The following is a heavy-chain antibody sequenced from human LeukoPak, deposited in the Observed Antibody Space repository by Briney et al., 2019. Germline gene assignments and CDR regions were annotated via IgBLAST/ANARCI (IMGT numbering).Heavy chain of an antibody. V-gene: IGHV1-2*02. CDR3: ARGDIVVVVAATEYYFDY. D-gene: IGHD2-15*01. CDR2: INPNSGGT. Sequence: ASVKVSCKTSGYTFTVYYMHWVRQAPGQGLEWMGWINPNSGGTNYAQKFQGSVTMTRDTSISTAYMELSRLRSDDTAVYYCARGDIVVVVAATEYYFDYWGQGTLVTVSS. CDR1: GYTFTVYY. J-gene: IGHJ4*02.